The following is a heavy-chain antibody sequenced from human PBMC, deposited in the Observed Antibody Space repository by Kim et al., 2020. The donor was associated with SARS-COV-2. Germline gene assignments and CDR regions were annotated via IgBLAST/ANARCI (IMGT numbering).Heavy chain of an antibody. J-gene: IGHJ6*02. CDR1: GFTFSNAW. D-gene: IGHD6-19*01. V-gene: IGHV3-15*01. Sequence: GGSLRLSCAASGFTFSNAWMSWVRQAPGKGLEWVGRIKSKTDGGTTDYAAPVKGRFTISRDDSKNTLYLQMNSLKTEDTAVYYCTTGLVREYYYYYGMDVWGQGTTVTVSS. CDR2: IKSKTDGGTT. CDR3: TTGLVREYYYYYGMDV.